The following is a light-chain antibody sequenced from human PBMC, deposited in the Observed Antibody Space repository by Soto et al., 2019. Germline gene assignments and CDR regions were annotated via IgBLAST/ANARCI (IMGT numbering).Light chain of an antibody. Sequence: DIQLTQSPSSLSASVGDRVTISWRASQSVSIYLNWYQMKPGKAPNLLMYGAAYFKSGFPTRFSGSGSGTDLALTISSLQTEYYANYYYQQTYNTPEITFGQGTRLEIK. CDR3: QQTYNTPEIT. V-gene: IGKV1-39*01. J-gene: IGKJ5*01. CDR2: GAA. CDR1: QSVSIY.